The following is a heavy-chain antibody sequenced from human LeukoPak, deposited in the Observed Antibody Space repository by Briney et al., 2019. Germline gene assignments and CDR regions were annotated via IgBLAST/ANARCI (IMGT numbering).Heavy chain of an antibody. CDR2: ISYDGSNK. V-gene: IGHV3-30-3*01. D-gene: IGHD3-3*01. CDR3: ARVLRFLEWFYYYGMDV. Sequence: GRSLRLSCAASGFTFSSYAMHRVRQAPGKGLEWVAVISYDGSNKYYADSVKGRFTISRDNSKNTLYLQMNSLRAEDTAVYYCARVLRFLEWFYYYGMDVWGQGTTVTVSS. CDR1: GFTFSSYA. J-gene: IGHJ6*02.